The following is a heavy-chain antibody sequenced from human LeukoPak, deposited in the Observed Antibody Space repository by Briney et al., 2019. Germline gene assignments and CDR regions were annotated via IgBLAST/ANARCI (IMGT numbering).Heavy chain of an antibody. J-gene: IGHJ4*02. CDR1: GFTFSSYW. D-gene: IGHD3-10*01. Sequence: GGSLRLPCAASGFTFSSYWMSWVRQAPGKGLEWVANIKQDGSEKYYVDSVKGRFTISRDNAKNSLYLQMNSLRAEDTAVYYCATAGSYIPRMRYWGQGTLVTVSS. CDR3: ATAGSYIPRMRY. CDR2: IKQDGSEK. V-gene: IGHV3-7*01.